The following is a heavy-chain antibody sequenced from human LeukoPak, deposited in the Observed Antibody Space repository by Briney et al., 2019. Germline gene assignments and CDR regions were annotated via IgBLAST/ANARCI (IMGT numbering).Heavy chain of an antibody. D-gene: IGHD3-22*01. V-gene: IGHV1-2*02. CDR2: INPNSGGT. J-gene: IGHJ4*02. CDR3: ARVRDYYDSSGYYYGY. Sequence: GASVKVSCKASGYTFTGYYMHWVRQAPGQGLEWMGWINPNSGGTNYAQKFQGRVTMTRDTSISTAYMELSRLRSDDTAVYYCARVRDYYDSSGYYYGYWGQGTLVTVSS. CDR1: GYTFTGYY.